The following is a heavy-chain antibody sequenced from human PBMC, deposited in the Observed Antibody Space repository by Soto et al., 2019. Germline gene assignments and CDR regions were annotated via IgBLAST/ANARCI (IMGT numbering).Heavy chain of an antibody. V-gene: IGHV1-18*01. CDR1: GYAFTTYG. Sequence: QVHLVQSGAEVKKPGASVKVSCQGSGYAFTTYGITWVRQAPGQVLEWMGWISAHNGNTNYEQKLQGRVTVTRDTSTSTAYMELRSLRYDDTAVYYCARGRYGDYWGQGALVTVSS. CDR2: ISAHNGNT. D-gene: IGHD1-1*01. CDR3: ARGRYGDY. J-gene: IGHJ4*02.